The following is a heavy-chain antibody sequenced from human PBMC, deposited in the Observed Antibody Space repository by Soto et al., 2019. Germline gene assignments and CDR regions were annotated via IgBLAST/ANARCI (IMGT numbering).Heavy chain of an antibody. J-gene: IGHJ4*02. Sequence: GGSLRLSCAASGFTFSSFAMSWARQPPGRGLEWVAATSADGAVALYADSVKGRFTLYRDNSRNTLFLQMNSLRAEDTAIYYCALLVAEASQTWGQGTLVTVSS. CDR2: TSADGAVA. V-gene: IGHV3-23*01. CDR3: ALLVAEASQT. D-gene: IGHD3-3*02. CDR1: GFTFSSFA.